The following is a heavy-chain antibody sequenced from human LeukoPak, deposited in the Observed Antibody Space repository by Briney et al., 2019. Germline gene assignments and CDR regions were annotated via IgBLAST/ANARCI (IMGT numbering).Heavy chain of an antibody. CDR3: VDNWNYGTVDY. CDR2: ISGSGGST. J-gene: IGHJ4*02. D-gene: IGHD1-7*01. Sequence: PGGSLRLSCAASGFAVSSNYMSWVRQAPGKGLEWVSAISGSGGSTYYADSVKGRFTISRDNSKNTLYLQMNSLRAEDTAVYYCVDNWNYGTVDYWGQGTLVTVSS. V-gene: IGHV3-23*01. CDR1: GFAVSSNY.